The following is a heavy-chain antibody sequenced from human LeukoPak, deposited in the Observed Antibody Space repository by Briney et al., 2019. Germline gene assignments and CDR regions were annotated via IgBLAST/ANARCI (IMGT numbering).Heavy chain of an antibody. CDR1: GFTLNSYL. D-gene: IGHD1-14*01. V-gene: IGHV3-7*01. J-gene: IGHJ3*01. CDR2: IKKDGSEE. CDR3: ARSNPNRNALDL. Sequence: GGSLRLSCAASGFTLNSYLMSWVRQAPGRGPEWVANIKKDGSEESYLDSVKGRFTVSRDKAKNSLFLQMNSLRGEDTAVYYCARSNPNRNALDLWGQGTMVTISS.